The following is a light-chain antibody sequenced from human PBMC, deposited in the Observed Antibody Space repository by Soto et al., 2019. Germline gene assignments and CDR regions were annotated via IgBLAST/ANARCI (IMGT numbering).Light chain of an antibody. CDR3: QQYGSSGT. J-gene: IGKJ1*01. Sequence: EIILTQPPDALSLSPGERATLSCRASQTVSSNYLAWYQQKPGQAPRLLIYGASNRATGIPDRFSGSGSGTDFTLTISRLEPEDFAVYYCQQYGSSGTFGQGTKVDIK. V-gene: IGKV3-20*01. CDR2: GAS. CDR1: QTVSSNY.